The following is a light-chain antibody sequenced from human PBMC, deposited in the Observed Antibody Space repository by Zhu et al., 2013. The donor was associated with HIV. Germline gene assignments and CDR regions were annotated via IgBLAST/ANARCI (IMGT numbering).Light chain of an antibody. CDR2: AAS. CDR1: QSISNY. V-gene: IGKV1-39*01. Sequence: DIQMTQSPPSLSASVGDRVTITCRASQSISNYVNWYQQKPGKAPKLLIYAASSLQTGVPSRFSGSGSGTDFTLTISSLQPEDFATYYCQQSYSTPITFGQGTRLEIK. CDR3: QQSYSTPIT. J-gene: IGKJ5*01.